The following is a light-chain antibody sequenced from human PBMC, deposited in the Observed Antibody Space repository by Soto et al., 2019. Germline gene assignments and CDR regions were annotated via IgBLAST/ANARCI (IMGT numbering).Light chain of an antibody. CDR2: EVS. J-gene: IGLJ1*01. CDR1: SSDVGAYNY. CDR3: ASYTTSSTYV. Sequence: QSALTQPASVSGSPGQSITISCSGTSSDVGAYNYVSWYQQHPGKVPKLMIYEVSYRPSGVSNRFSGSKSGNTASLTISGLQAEDEADYYCASYTTSSTYVFGTGTKVTVL. V-gene: IGLV2-14*01.